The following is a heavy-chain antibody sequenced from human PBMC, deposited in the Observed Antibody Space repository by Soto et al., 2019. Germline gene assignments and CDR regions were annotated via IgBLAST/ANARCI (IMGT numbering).Heavy chain of an antibody. Sequence: EVQLVESGGGLVKPGGSLRLSCAASGFTFSSYSMNWVRQAPGKGLEWVSSISSSSSYKYYADSVKGRFTTSRDNAKASLYLQMNSLRAEDAAVYYCARVVDYYDPYCCSGMDVWAQGTTVTVSS. V-gene: IGHV3-21*01. CDR1: GFTFSSYS. CDR2: ISSSSSYK. CDR3: ARVVDYYDPYCCSGMDV. D-gene: IGHD3-22*01. J-gene: IGHJ6*02.